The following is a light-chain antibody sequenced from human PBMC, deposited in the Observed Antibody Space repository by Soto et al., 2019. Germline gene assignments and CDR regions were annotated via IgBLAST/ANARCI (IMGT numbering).Light chain of an antibody. V-gene: IGLV2-14*01. Sequence: QSALTQPASVSGSPGQSITISCTGTSSDVGGYNYVSWYQQHPGKAPKLMIYDVSERPSGVSNRYSGSKSGNTASLTISGLQAEDEADYYCRSYTSSSTVVFGGGTKVTVL. CDR1: SSDVGGYNY. CDR3: RSYTSSSTVV. CDR2: DVS. J-gene: IGLJ2*01.